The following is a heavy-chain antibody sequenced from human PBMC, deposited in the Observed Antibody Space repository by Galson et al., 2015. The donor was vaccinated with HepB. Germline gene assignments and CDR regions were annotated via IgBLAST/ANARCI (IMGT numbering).Heavy chain of an antibody. V-gene: IGHV3-30*03. Sequence: SLRLSCAASGFTFSSYGMHWVRQAPGKGLEWVAVISYDGSNKYYADSVKGRFTISRDNSKNTLYLQMNSLRAVDTAVYYCALNWGSRWGQGTLVTVSS. CDR3: ALNWGSR. D-gene: IGHD7-27*01. CDR1: GFTFSSYG. J-gene: IGHJ4*02. CDR2: ISYDGSNK.